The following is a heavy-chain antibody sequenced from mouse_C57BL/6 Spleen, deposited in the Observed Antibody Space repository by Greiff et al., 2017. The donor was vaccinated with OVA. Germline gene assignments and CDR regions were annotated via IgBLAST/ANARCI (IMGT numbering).Heavy chain of an antibody. V-gene: IGHV1-54*01. J-gene: IGHJ3*01. D-gene: IGHD1-1*01. CDR2: INPGSGGT. CDR1: GYAFTNYL. Sequence: QVQLKESGAELVRPGTSVKVSCKASGYAFTNYLIEWVKQRPGQGLEWIGVINPGSGGTNYNEKFKGKATLTADKSSSTAYMQLSSLTSEDSAVYFCARGNYVGWFAYWGQGTLVTVSA. CDR3: ARGNYVGWFAY.